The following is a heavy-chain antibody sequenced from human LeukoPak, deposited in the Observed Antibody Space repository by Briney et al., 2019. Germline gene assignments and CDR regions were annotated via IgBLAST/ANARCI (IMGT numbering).Heavy chain of an antibody. CDR1: GITLSNYG. V-gene: IGHV3-23*01. CDR3: AKRGVVTRVILVGFHKEAYYFDS. J-gene: IGHJ4*02. CDR2: ISGSVGST. Sequence: PGGSLRVSCAVSGITLSNYGMSWVRQAPGEGLGWVAGISGSVGSTIHAVSVKSRFTISRDNPKTTLFLKMNSLRAEDTAVYFCAKRGVVTRVILVGFHKEAYYFDSWGQGALVTVSS. D-gene: IGHD3-22*01.